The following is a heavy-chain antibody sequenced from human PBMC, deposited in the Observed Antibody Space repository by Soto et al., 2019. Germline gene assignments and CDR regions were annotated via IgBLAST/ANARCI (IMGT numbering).Heavy chain of an antibody. CDR2: IIPIFGTA. J-gene: IGHJ4*02. Sequence: GASVKVSCKASGGTFSSYAISWVRQAPGQGLEWMGGIIPIFGTANYAQKFQGRVTITADESTSTAYMELSSLRSEDTAVYYCARVSPSYSYGEDLDYWGQGTLVTVSS. CDR3: ARVSPSYSYGEDLDY. V-gene: IGHV1-69*13. CDR1: GGTFSSYA. D-gene: IGHD5-18*01.